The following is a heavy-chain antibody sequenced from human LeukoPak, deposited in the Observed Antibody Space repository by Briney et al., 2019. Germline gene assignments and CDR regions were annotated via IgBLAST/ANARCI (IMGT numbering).Heavy chain of an antibody. J-gene: IGHJ5*02. CDR3: ARGIVTRGWWQHRAYNWFDP. Sequence: SETLSLTCAVYGGSFSGYYWSWIRQPPGKGLEWIGEINHSGSTNYNPSLKGRVTISVDTSKNQFSLKLSSVTAADTAVYYCARGIVTRGWWQHRAYNWFDPWGQGTLVTVSS. CDR2: INHSGST. D-gene: IGHD2-8*02. CDR1: GGSFSGYY. V-gene: IGHV4-34*01.